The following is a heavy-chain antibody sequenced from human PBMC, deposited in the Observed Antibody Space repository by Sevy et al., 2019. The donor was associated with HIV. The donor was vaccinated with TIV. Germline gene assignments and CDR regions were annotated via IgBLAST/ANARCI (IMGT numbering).Heavy chain of an antibody. CDR1: GDTLTNNY. CDR3: VRADPAQHFDS. J-gene: IGHJ4*02. CDR2: IDPSGGNT. D-gene: IGHD2-2*01. V-gene: IGHV1-46*01. Sequence: AAVKVSCKAPGDTLTNNYMHWVGQAPGQGLEWMGIIDPSGGNTSYFQKFQGRVTMTRDTSTSTLYMDLSSLRSEDTAVYYCVRADPAQHFDSWGQGTSVTVSS.